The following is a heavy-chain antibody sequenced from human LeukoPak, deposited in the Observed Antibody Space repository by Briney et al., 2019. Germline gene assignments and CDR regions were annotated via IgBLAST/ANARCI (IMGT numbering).Heavy chain of an antibody. CDR1: GFTFSSYG. Sequence: GGSLRLSCAASGFTFSSYGMHWVRQAPGKGLEWVAVISYDGSNKYYADSVKGRFIISRDNSKNTLYLQMNSLRDEDTAVYYCARAGAAAGTHFDSWGQGALVTVSS. J-gene: IGHJ4*02. V-gene: IGHV3-30*03. CDR3: ARAGAAAGTHFDS. D-gene: IGHD6-13*01. CDR2: ISYDGSNK.